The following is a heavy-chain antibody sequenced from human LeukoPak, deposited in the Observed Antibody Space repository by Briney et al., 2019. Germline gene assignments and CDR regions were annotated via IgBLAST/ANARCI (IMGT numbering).Heavy chain of an antibody. CDR2: ISGSGSGGST. Sequence: GGSLRLSCAASGFPLSRSAMSWVRQAPGKGLEWVSNISGSGSGGSTYYADSVKGRFTISRDNSKNTLYLQMNSLRAEDTAVYYCATTGSGSYYDYWGQGTLVTVSS. CDR1: GFPLSRSA. CDR3: ATTGSGSYYDY. D-gene: IGHD1-26*01. V-gene: IGHV3-23*01. J-gene: IGHJ4*02.